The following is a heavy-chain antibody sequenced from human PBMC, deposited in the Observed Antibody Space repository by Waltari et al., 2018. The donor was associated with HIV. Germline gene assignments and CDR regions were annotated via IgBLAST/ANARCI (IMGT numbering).Heavy chain of an antibody. CDR2: INSSSNTI. J-gene: IGHJ3*02. CDR3: ARDKAVIQPDAFDI. V-gene: IGHV3-48*04. Sequence: EVQLVESGGGLVQPGGSLRLSCAASGFTFSTYSLYWVRQAPGKGLEVVSYINSSSNTIYYADSVKGRFTISRDNAKNLLYLQMNSLRAEDTAVYYCARDKAVIQPDAFDIWGQGTMVTVSS. D-gene: IGHD2-21*01. CDR1: GFTFSTYS.